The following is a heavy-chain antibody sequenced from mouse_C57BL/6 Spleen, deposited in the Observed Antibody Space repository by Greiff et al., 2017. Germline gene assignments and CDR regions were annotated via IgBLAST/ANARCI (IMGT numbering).Heavy chain of an antibody. Sequence: VQLQQSGPELVKPGASVMISCKASGYAFSSSWMNWVKQRPGKGLEWIGRIYPGDGDTNYNGKFKGKATLTADKSSSTAYMQLSSLTSEDAAVYFCARGDFTGTGFDYWGQGTTLTVSS. CDR2: IYPGDGDT. D-gene: IGHD4-1*01. V-gene: IGHV1-82*01. J-gene: IGHJ2*01. CDR3: ARGDFTGTGFDY. CDR1: GYAFSSSW.